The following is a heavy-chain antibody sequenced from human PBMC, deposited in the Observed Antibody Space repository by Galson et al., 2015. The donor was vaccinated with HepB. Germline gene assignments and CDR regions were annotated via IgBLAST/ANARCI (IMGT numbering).Heavy chain of an antibody. CDR2: ISGSGGST. CDR1: GFTFSSYA. D-gene: IGHD3-10*01. CDR3: AKDLDYYGSGSTIPLYYFDY. Sequence: LRLSCAASGFTFSSYAMSWVRQAPGKGLEWVSAISGSGGSTYYADSVKGRFTISRDNSKNTLYLQMNSLRAEDTAVYYCAKDLDYYGSGSTIPLYYFDYWGQGTLVTVSS. J-gene: IGHJ4*02. V-gene: IGHV3-23*01.